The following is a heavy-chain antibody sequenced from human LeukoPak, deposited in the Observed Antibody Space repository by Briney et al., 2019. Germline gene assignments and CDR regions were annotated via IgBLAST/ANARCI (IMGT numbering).Heavy chain of an antibody. CDR3: AKCTYYYYYYMDV. CDR2: ISGSGGST. J-gene: IGHJ6*03. Sequence: GGTLRLSCAASGFTFSNYDMTWVRQAPGKGLEWVSAISGSGGSTYYADSVKGRFTISRDNSKNTLYLQMNSLRAEDTAVYYCAKCTYYYYYYMDVWGKGTTVTISS. V-gene: IGHV3-23*01. CDR1: GFTFSNYD. D-gene: IGHD1-1*01.